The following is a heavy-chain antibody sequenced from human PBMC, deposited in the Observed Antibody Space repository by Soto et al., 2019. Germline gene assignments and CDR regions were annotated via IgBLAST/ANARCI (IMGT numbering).Heavy chain of an antibody. J-gene: IGHJ4*02. D-gene: IGHD4-17*01. CDR1: GFTFSSYG. CDR2: ISYDGSNK. Sequence: PGGSLRLSCAASGFTFSSYGMHWVRQAPGKGLEWVAVISYDGSNKYYADSVKGRFTISRDNSKNTLYLQMNSLRAEDTAVYYCAKIAVTTNGDYWGQGTLVTVSS. V-gene: IGHV3-30*18. CDR3: AKIAVTTNGDY.